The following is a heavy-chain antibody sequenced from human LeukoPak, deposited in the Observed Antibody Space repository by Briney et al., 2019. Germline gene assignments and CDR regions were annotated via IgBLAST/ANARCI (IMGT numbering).Heavy chain of an antibody. CDR1: GFTFSSYS. CDR3: ARDRDGYNPGD. V-gene: IGHV3-21*01. Sequence: GGSLRLSCAASGFTFSSYSMNWVRQAPGKGLEWVSSISSSSSYIYYADSVKGRFTISRDNAKNSLCLQMNSLRAEDTAVYYCARDRDGYNPGDWGQGTLVTVSS. CDR2: ISSSSSYI. D-gene: IGHD5-24*01. J-gene: IGHJ4*02.